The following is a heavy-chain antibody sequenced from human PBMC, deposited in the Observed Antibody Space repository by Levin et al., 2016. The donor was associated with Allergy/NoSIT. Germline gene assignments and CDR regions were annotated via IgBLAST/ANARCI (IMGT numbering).Heavy chain of an antibody. D-gene: IGHD5-24*01. V-gene: IGHV3-64D*09. Sequence: VRQAPGKGLEYVSAISSNGGSTYYADSVKGRFTISRDNSKNTLYLQMSSLRAEDTAVYYCVKDRDGYNFWFDPWGQGTLVTVSS. J-gene: IGHJ5*02. CDR2: ISSNGGST. CDR3: VKDRDGYNFWFDP.